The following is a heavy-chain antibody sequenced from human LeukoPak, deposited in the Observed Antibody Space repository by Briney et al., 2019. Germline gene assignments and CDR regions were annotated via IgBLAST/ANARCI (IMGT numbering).Heavy chain of an antibody. CDR3: VRGRRWLLSFDY. CDR1: GGSFSGYY. J-gene: IGHJ4*02. CDR2: INHSGST. Sequence: SETLSLTCAVYGGSFSGYYWSWIRQPPGKGLEWIGEINHSGSTNYNPSLKSRVTISVDTSKNQFSLKLSSVTAADTAVYYCVRGRRWLLSFDYWGQGTLVTVSS. D-gene: IGHD3-9*01. V-gene: IGHV4-34*01.